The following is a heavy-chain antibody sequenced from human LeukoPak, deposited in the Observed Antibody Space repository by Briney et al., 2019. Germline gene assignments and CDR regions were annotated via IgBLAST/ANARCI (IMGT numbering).Heavy chain of an antibody. V-gene: IGHV4-59*01. J-gene: IGHJ4*02. Sequence: KPSETLSLTCTVSGGSISSYYWSWIRQPPGKGLEWIGYIYYSGSTNYNPSLKSRVTISVDTSKNQFSLKLSSVTAADTAVYYCGRGKDFGVVYYYFDYGGKGTLVSVS. CDR3: GRGKDFGVVYYYFDY. CDR1: GGSISSYY. D-gene: IGHD3-3*01. CDR2: IYYSGST.